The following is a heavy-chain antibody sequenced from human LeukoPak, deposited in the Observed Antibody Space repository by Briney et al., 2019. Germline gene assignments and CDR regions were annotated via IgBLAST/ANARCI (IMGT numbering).Heavy chain of an antibody. Sequence: GGSLRLSCAASGFTFSNSAMTWVRQVPGKGLEWISTISNSGDKTYYADFVKGRFTISRDNAKNSLYLQMNSLRAEDTAVYYCAELGITMIGGVWGKGTTVTISS. D-gene: IGHD3-10*02. J-gene: IGHJ6*04. CDR3: AELGITMIGGV. CDR2: ISNSGDKT. CDR1: GFTFSNSA. V-gene: IGHV3-21*01.